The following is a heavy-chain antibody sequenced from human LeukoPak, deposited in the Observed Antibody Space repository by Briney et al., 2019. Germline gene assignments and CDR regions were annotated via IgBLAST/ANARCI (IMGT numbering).Heavy chain of an antibody. V-gene: IGHV3-7*03. J-gene: IGHJ6*02. CDR3: ARNNGMDV. CDR1: GFTLSNHW. Sequence: GGSLRLSCAASGFTLSNHWMTWVRQVPGRGPEWVANVNRDGSETYYLDSVKGRFTISKDNAKNSLYLRMNSLRAEDTALYHCARNNGMDVWGQGTTVIVSS. CDR2: VNRDGSET.